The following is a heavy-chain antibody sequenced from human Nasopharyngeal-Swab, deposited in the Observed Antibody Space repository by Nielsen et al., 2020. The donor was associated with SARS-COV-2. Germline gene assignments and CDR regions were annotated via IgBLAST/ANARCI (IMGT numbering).Heavy chain of an antibody. V-gene: IGHV3-23*01. CDR1: GLTFSNAA. CDR3: AKGLDYYDSSAYLG. CDR2: IVGNGAST. D-gene: IGHD3-22*01. J-gene: IGHJ4*02. Sequence: GESLKISCVASGLTFSNAAMNWVRQAPGKGLEWVSGIVGNGASTYHADSVKGRFTISRDNSKNTLFLLMNSLRGDDTAVYYCAKGLDYYDSSAYLGWGQGTLVTVSS.